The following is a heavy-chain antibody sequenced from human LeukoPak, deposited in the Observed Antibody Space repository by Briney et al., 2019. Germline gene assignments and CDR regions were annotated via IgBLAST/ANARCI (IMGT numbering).Heavy chain of an antibody. CDR1: GGSISSSYSY. V-gene: IGHV4-61*05. Sequence: SETLSLTCTVSGGSISSSYSYWGWIRQPPGKGLEWIGYIYYSGSTNYNPSLKSRVTISLDTSKNQFSLQLSSVTAADTAVYYCARSTWLLDKWGQGTLVTVSS. CDR3: ARSTWLLDK. CDR2: IYYSGST. J-gene: IGHJ4*02. D-gene: IGHD3-22*01.